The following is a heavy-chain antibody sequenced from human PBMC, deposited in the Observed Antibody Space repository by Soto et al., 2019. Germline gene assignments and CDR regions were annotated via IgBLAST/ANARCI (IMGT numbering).Heavy chain of an antibody. Sequence: GSLRLSCAASGFTFSSYAMHWVRQAPGKGLEYVSAISSNGGSTYYANSVKGRFTISRGNSKNTLYLQMGSLRAEDMAVYYCARDLSPYYDILTGYYTAPRIDPWGQGTLVTVSS. D-gene: IGHD3-9*01. J-gene: IGHJ5*02. CDR3: ARDLSPYYDILTGYYTAPRIDP. CDR1: GFTFSSYA. CDR2: ISSNGGST. V-gene: IGHV3-64*01.